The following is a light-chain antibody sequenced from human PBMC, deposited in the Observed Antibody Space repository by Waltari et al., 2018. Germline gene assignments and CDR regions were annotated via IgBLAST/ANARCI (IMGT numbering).Light chain of an antibody. J-gene: IGLJ1*01. Sequence: QPALAQPASVSGSPGQSITISCSGTSSDVGAYDYVSWYQQHPGEVPKLIIYEVTNRPSGVSNRFSGSKSGNTASLTISGLQAEDDADYYCSSYTSTSAYVFGSGTKLTVI. CDR1: SSDVGAYDY. V-gene: IGLV2-14*03. CDR3: SSYTSTSAYV. CDR2: EVT.